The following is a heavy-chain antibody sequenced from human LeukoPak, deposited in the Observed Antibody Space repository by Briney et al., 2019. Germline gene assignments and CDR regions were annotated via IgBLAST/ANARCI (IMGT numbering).Heavy chain of an antibody. CDR3: AREISVAGTMIDY. CDR2: INPNSGGT. V-gene: IGHV1-2*02. J-gene: IGHJ4*02. Sequence: ASVKVSCKASGGTFSSYAISWVRQAPGQGLEWMGWINPNSGGTNYAQTFQGRVTLTRDTSISTAYMELSRLSSDDTAVYYCAREISVAGTMIDYWGQGTPVTVSS. CDR1: GGTFSSYA. D-gene: IGHD6-19*01.